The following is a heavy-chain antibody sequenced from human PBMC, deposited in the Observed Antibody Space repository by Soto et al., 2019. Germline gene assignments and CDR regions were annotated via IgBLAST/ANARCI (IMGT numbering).Heavy chain of an antibody. V-gene: IGHV2-5*02. CDR3: AHLDYGDPFDY. D-gene: IGHD4-17*01. CDR1: GFSLSTSGVG. J-gene: IGHJ4*02. CDR2: IYWDDDK. Sequence: QITLKESGPTLVKPTQTLTLTCTFSGFSLSTSGVGVGWIRQPPGKALEWLALIYWDDDKRYSPSLKSKLTITKDTSNNQVVLTMTNMDPVDTATYYCAHLDYGDPFDYWGQGTLVTVSS.